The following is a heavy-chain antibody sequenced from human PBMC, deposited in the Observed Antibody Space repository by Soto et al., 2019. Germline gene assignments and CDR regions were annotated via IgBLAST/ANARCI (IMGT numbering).Heavy chain of an antibody. CDR1: GGSISSYY. J-gene: IGHJ3*02. V-gene: IGHV4-59*01. CDR3: ARESRKGYYYDSSGYYYGSRYAFDI. CDR2: IYYSGGT. D-gene: IGHD3-22*01. Sequence: KPSETLSLTCTVSGGSISSYYWSWIRQPPGKGLEWIGYIYYSGGTNYNPSLKSRVTISVDTSKNQFSLKLSSVTAADTAVYYCARESRKGYYYDSSGYYYGSRYAFDIWGQRTTVTAS.